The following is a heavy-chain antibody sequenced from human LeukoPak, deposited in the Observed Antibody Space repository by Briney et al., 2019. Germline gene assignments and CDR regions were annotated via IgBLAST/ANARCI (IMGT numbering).Heavy chain of an antibody. D-gene: IGHD2-2*01. CDR3: ARDVAGVVVVPAAIPFDY. J-gene: IGHJ4*02. Sequence: GGSLRLSCAASGFTFSSYSMNWVRQAPGKGLEWVSSITTSSSYVYYADSLKGRFTISRDNAKNSLYLQMNSLRAEDTAVYYCARDVAGVVVVPAAIPFDYWGQGTLVTVSS. CDR2: ITTSSSYV. CDR1: GFTFSSYS. V-gene: IGHV3-21*01.